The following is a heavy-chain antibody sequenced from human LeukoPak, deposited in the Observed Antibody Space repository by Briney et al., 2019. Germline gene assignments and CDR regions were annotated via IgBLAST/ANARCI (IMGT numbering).Heavy chain of an antibody. Sequence: GGSLRLSCAASGFTFSSYSMNCVRQAPGKGLEWVSSISSSSSYIYYADSVKGRFTISRDNAKNSLYLQMNSLRAEDTAVYYCARVVSTWFGEMSYDAFDIWGQGTMVTVSS. CDR3: ARVVSTWFGEMSYDAFDI. CDR1: GFTFSSYS. CDR2: ISSSSSYI. J-gene: IGHJ3*02. D-gene: IGHD3-10*01. V-gene: IGHV3-21*01.